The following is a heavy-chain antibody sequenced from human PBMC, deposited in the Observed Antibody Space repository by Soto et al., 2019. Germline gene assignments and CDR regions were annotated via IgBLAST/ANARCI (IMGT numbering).Heavy chain of an antibody. CDR2: ISWDSATV. CDR3: VQGRYPTMATPLDH. V-gene: IGHV3-9*01. Sequence: LRLSCSASGFTFDDCAMHWVRQAPGKGPEWVSGISWDSATVGYAESVKGRFTITRDDAKNSLYLQMDSLRREDTALYYCVQGRYPTMATPLDHWGQGTLVTVSS. J-gene: IGHJ5*02. CDR1: GFTFDDCA. D-gene: IGHD3-9*01.